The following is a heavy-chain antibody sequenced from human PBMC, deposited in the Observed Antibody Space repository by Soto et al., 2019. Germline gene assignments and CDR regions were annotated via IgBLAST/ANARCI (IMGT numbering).Heavy chain of an antibody. Sequence: ASVKVSCKAYGGTFSSYAISWVRQAPGKGLEWMGGINPIFGTGNFAQKFQGRVTINADESTSPAYKEPSSLRSEDTALYSCTRGCVDYNSFDIWGQGTMVSVSS. V-gene: IGHV1-69*13. CDR3: TRGCVDYNSFDI. D-gene: IGHD4-4*01. CDR2: INPIFGTG. J-gene: IGHJ3*02. CDR1: GGTFSSYA.